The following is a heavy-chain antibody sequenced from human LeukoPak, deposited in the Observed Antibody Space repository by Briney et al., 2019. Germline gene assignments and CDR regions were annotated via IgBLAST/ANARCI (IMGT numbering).Heavy chain of an antibody. CDR2: IWPDGSNK. Sequence: GSLRLSCAASGFTFNSYGMFWVRQAPGKGLEWVAFIWPDGSNKLYGDSVKGRFTISRDNSKNTVYLQMNSLRAEDTAVYYCARDYCRTTSCLESWGQGTLVTVPS. J-gene: IGHJ4*02. CDR3: ARDYCRTTSCLES. CDR1: GFTFNSYG. D-gene: IGHD2-2*01. V-gene: IGHV3-33*01.